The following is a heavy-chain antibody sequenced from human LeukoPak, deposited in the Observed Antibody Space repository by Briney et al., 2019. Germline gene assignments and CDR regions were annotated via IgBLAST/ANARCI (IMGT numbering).Heavy chain of an antibody. CDR1: GGTFSSYA. V-gene: IGHV1-69*04. Sequence: SVKVSCKASGGTFSSYAISWVRQAPGQGLEWMGRIIPILGIANYAQKFPGRVTITADKSTSTAYMELSSLRSEDTAVYYCARKDKQWLDYWGQGTLVTVSS. CDR2: IIPILGIA. D-gene: IGHD6-19*01. CDR3: ARKDKQWLDY. J-gene: IGHJ4*02.